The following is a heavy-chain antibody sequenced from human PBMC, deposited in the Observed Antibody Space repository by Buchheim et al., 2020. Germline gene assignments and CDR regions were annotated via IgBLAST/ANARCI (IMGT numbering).Heavy chain of an antibody. CDR3: ARFPAGYTSVWFDP. CDR1: GFSLSTSGVG. D-gene: IGHD6-25*01. V-gene: IGHV2-5*05. J-gene: IGHJ5*02. Sequence: QITLKESGPTLVKPTQTLTLTCTFSGFSLSTSGVGVGWIRQPPGKSLEWLALIYWDDEKRYGPSLNSRLTITKDTSKNQVVLTVTNIDHVDTATYYCARFPAGYTSVWFDPWGQGTL. CDR2: IYWDDEK.